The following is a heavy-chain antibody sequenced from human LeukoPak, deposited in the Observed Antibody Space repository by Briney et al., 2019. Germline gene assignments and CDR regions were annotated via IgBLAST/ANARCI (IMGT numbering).Heavy chain of an antibody. CDR2: IIPILGIA. CDR1: GGTFSSYA. J-gene: IGHJ4*02. Sequence: SVKVSCKASGGTFSSYAISWVRRAPGQGLEWMGRIIPILGIANYAQKFQGRVTITADKSTSTAYMELSSLRSEDTAVYYCARGVYGGNYRVSHFDYWGQGTLVTVSS. CDR3: ARGVYGGNYRVSHFDY. V-gene: IGHV1-69*04. D-gene: IGHD4-23*01.